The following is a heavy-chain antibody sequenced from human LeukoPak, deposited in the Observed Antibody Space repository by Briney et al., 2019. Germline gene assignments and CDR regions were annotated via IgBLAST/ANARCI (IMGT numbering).Heavy chain of an antibody. J-gene: IGHJ4*02. Sequence: SETLSLTCIVSGGSISSTNYYWGWIRQPPGKGLEWIGTVYYSGGTYYNPSLESRVSISADTSKNQFSLSLSSVTAADTAVYYCARRGRWSSGAYWGQGALVTVSS. V-gene: IGHV4-39*01. CDR3: ARRGRWSSGAY. CDR2: VYYSGGT. CDR1: GGSISSTNYY. D-gene: IGHD5-24*01.